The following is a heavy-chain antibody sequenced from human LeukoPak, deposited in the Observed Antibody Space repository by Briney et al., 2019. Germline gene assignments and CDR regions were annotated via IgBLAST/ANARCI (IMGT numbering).Heavy chain of an antibody. D-gene: IGHD3-22*01. CDR2: IYTSGST. V-gene: IGHV4-61*02. CDR3: ARESDLSHYDRTDY. Sequence: SQTLSLTCTVSGDSISSADYYWSWIRQPAGKGLKRIGRIYTSGSTNYNPTLKSRVTISADTSKNQFFLKLSSVTAADTAVYYCARESDLSHYDRTDYWGQGTLVTVSS. J-gene: IGHJ4*02. CDR1: GDSISSADYY.